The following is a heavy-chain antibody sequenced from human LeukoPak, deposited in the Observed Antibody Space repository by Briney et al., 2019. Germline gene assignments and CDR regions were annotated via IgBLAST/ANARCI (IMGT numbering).Heavy chain of an antibody. V-gene: IGHV3-30*18. CDR2: ISYDGSYK. Sequence: GGSLRLSCAASGFTFSSYGMHWVRQAPGKGLEWVAVISYDGSYKYYADSVKGRFTISRDNSKNTLYLQMNSLRAEDTAVYYCAKPRGATVTSYYSDYWGQGTLVTVSS. CDR3: AKPRGATVTSYYSDY. J-gene: IGHJ4*02. D-gene: IGHD4-17*01. CDR1: GFTFSSYG.